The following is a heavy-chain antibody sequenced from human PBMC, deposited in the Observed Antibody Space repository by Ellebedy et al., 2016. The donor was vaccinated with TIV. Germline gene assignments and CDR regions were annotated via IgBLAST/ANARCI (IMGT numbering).Heavy chain of an antibody. Sequence: GGSLRLSXAASGLTFSSYGMHWVRQAPGKGLEWVAFIGYDGSNKYCADSVKGRFSISRDNYHNMLYLQMNSLRVEDTAVYYCATSIVGAPVLGADYWGQGSLVTVSS. V-gene: IGHV3-30*02. D-gene: IGHD1-26*01. CDR3: ATSIVGAPVLGADY. CDR2: IGYDGSNK. CDR1: GLTFSSYG. J-gene: IGHJ4*02.